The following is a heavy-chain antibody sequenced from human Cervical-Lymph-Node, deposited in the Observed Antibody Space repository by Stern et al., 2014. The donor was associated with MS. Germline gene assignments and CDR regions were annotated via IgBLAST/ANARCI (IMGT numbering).Heavy chain of an antibody. J-gene: IGHJ4*02. CDR3: ARGRRDGYNFLYYFDY. CDR2: IYYSGST. CDR1: GGSISSGDYY. V-gene: IGHV4-31*03. Sequence: VQLQESGPGLVKPSQTLSLTCTVSGGSISSGDYYWTWIRQRPGKGLEWIGYIYYSGSTYYNPSLKSRVTVLVDTSRNQFSLKLSSVTAADTAVYYCARGRRDGYNFLYYFDYWGQGTLVTVSS. D-gene: IGHD5-24*01.